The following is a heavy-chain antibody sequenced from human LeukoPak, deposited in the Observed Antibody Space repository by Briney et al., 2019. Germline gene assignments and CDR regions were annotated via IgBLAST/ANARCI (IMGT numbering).Heavy chain of an antibody. CDR3: ARHTLVGARNAFDI. CDR1: GGSISSYY. V-gene: IGHV4-59*08. D-gene: IGHD1-26*01. CDR2: IYYSGST. J-gene: IGHJ3*02. Sequence: PSETLSLTCTVSGGSISSYYWSWIRQPPGKGLEWIGYIYYSGSTNYNHSLKSRVTTSVDTSKNQFSLKLSSVTAADTAVYYCARHTLVGARNAFDIWGQGTMVTVSS.